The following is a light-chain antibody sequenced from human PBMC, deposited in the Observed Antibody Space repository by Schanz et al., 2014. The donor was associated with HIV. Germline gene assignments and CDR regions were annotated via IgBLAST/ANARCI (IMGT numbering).Light chain of an antibody. CDR1: QTINSRY. Sequence: EDVLTQSPGTLSLSPGERATLSCRVSQTINSRYLAWYQQKPGQAPRLLIYAASNRATGIPDRFSGSGSGTDFTLTISRLEPEDFAVYYCQHYGTSLRTFGQGTKVEIK. CDR2: AAS. V-gene: IGKV3-20*01. J-gene: IGKJ1*01. CDR3: QHYGTSLRT.